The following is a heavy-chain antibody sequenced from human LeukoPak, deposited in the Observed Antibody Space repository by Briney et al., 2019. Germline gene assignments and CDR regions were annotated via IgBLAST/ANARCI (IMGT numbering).Heavy chain of an antibody. CDR2: IYYSGST. CDR3: ARVRTKNYYDSSGRKWFDP. J-gene: IGHJ5*02. D-gene: IGHD3-22*01. CDR1: GGSISSYY. V-gene: IGHV4-59*12. Sequence: PSETLFLTCTVSGGSISSYYWSWIRQPPGKGLEWIGYIYYSGSTNYHPSLKSRVTISLDTSKNQFSLKLSSVTAADTAVYYCARVRTKNYYDSSGRKWFDPWGQGTLVTVSS.